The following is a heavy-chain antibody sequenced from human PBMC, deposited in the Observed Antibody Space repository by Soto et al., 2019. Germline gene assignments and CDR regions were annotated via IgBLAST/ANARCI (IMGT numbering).Heavy chain of an antibody. CDR2: ISWNSGSI. Sequence: EVQLVESGGGLVQPGRSLRLSCAASGFTFDDYDMHWVRQAPGKGLEWVSGISWNSGSIWYADSVKGRFTISRDNAKKYLYRQMNILRAEDTALYYCAKDTGDSSSSWGDYFDYWGQGALVTVSS. CDR3: AKDTGDSSSSWGDYFDY. CDR1: GFTFDDYD. J-gene: IGHJ4*02. D-gene: IGHD6-6*01. V-gene: IGHV3-9*01.